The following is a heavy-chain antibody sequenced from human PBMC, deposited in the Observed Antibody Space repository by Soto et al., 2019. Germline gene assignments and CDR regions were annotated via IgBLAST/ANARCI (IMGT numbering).Heavy chain of an antibody. CDR3: ARHEDIVVVPAASPFDY. CDR2: IYYSGST. V-gene: IGHV4-39*01. D-gene: IGHD2-2*01. J-gene: IGHJ4*02. Sequence: QLQLQESGPGLVKPSETLSLTCTVSGGSISSSSYYWGWLRQPPGKGLEWIGSIYYSGSTYYNPSLKSRVTISVDTSKNQFSLKLGSVTAADTAVYYCARHEDIVVVPAASPFDYWGQGTLVTVSS. CDR1: GGSISSSSYY.